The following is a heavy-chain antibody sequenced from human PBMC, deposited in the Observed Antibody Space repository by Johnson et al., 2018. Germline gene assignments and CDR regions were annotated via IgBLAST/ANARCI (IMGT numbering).Heavy chain of an antibody. V-gene: IGHV3-7*01. CDR1: GFTFSNYW. J-gene: IGHJ1*01. CDR3: VGGVGWILQH. Sequence: VQLQESGGGLVPPGGTLRLSCAASGFTFSNYWMFWVRQAPGKGLEWVATIKKDGRERLYVDSVKGRFTMSRDNAKNSLYLQMNSLRDEDTAVYYCVGGVGWILQHWGQGTLVSVSS. D-gene: IGHD1-26*01. CDR2: IKKDGRER.